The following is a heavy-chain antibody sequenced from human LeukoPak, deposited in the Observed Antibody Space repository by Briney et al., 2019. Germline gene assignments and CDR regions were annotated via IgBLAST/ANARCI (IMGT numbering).Heavy chain of an antibody. CDR2: IYYSGST. D-gene: IGHD3-16*01. CDR3: ARPGGGVGSYFDY. J-gene: IGHJ4*02. V-gene: IGHV4-39*01. CDR1: GGSISSSSYY. Sequence: SETLSLTCTVSGGSISSSSYYWGWIRQPPGEGLEWIGTIYYSGSTYYNPSLWSRVTISVDTSKNRFSLKLSSVTAADTAVYYCARPGGGVGSYFDYWGQGTLVTVSS.